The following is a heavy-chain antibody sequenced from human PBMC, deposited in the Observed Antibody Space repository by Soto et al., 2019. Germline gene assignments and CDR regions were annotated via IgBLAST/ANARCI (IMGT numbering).Heavy chain of an antibody. CDR2: INAGNGNT. J-gene: IGHJ3*02. CDR1: GYTFTSYA. Sequence: GASVKVSCKASGYTFTSYAMHWVRQAPGQRLEWMGWINAGNGNTKYSQKFQGRVTITRDTSASTVYMELSSLRSEDTAVYYCARDRDLEWPIAWGDAFDIWGQGTMVTVSS. CDR3: ARDRDLEWPIAWGDAFDI. V-gene: IGHV1-3*01. D-gene: IGHD3-3*01.